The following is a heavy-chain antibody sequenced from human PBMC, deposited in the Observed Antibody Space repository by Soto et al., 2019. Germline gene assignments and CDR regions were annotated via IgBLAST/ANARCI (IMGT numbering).Heavy chain of an antibody. J-gene: IGHJ6*02. Sequence: GGSLRLSCAASGFTVSSNYMSWVRQAPGKGLEWVSVIYSGGSTYYADSVKGRFTISRDNSKNTLYLQMNSLRAEDTAVYYCARDYYDPFYGMSVRGQRTTVTVSS. D-gene: IGHD3-22*01. V-gene: IGHV3-53*01. CDR3: ARDYYDPFYGMSV. CDR2: IYSGGST. CDR1: GFTVSSNY.